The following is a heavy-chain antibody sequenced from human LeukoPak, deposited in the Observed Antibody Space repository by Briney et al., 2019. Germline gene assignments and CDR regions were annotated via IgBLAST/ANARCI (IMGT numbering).Heavy chain of an antibody. CDR3: ARVNSSGYYGAFDI. J-gene: IGHJ3*02. D-gene: IGHD3-22*01. CDR2: INPNSGGT. V-gene: IGHV1-2*04. CDR1: GYTFTGYY. Sequence: GASVKVSCKASGYTFTGYYMHWVRQAPGQGLEWMGWINPNSGGTNYAQKFQGWVTMTRDTSISTAYMELSRLRSDDTAVYYCARVNSSGYYGAFDIWGQGTMVTVSS.